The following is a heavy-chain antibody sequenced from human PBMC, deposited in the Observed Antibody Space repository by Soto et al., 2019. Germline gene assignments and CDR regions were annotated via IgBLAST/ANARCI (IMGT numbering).Heavy chain of an antibody. CDR3: ASRRDYSAAKGYNWFDP. J-gene: IGHJ5*02. D-gene: IGHD6-13*01. Sequence: SVKVSCKASGGTFSSYAISWVRQAPGQGLEWMGGIIPIFGTANYAQKFQGRVTITADESTSTAYMELSSLRSEDTAVYYCASRRDYSAAKGYNWFDPWGQGTLVTVSS. V-gene: IGHV1-69*13. CDR1: GGTFSSYA. CDR2: IIPIFGTA.